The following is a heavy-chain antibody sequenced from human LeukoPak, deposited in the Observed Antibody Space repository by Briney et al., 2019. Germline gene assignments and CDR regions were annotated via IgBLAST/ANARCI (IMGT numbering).Heavy chain of an antibody. CDR1: GGSISSYY. D-gene: IGHD3-16*02. J-gene: IGHJ4*02. V-gene: IGHV4-59*08. CDR2: IYYSGST. Sequence: SETLSLTCTVSGGSISSYYWSWIRQPPGKGLEWIGYIYYSGSTNYNPSLKSRVTISVDTSKNQFSLKLSSVTAADTAVYYCARLGDYVWGSYRPYCDYWGQGTLVTVSS. CDR3: ARLGDYVWGSYRPYCDY.